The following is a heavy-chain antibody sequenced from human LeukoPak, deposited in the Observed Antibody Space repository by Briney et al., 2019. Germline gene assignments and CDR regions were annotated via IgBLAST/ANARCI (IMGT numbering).Heavy chain of an antibody. CDR1: GFSFSTYA. CDR3: AKDRMSNYYESSGYSDC. D-gene: IGHD3-22*01. V-gene: IGHV3-23*01. Sequence: GGSLRLSCAASGFSFSTYAINWVRQAPGKGLEWVSVISGSGGRTYYADSVKGRFTISRDNSKNTLYLLMNSLRAEETAVYYCAKDRMSNYYESSGYSDCWGQGTLVTVSS. CDR2: ISGSGGRT. J-gene: IGHJ4*02.